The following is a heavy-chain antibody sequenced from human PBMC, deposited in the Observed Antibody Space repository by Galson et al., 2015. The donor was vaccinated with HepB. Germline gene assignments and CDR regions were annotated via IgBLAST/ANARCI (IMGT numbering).Heavy chain of an antibody. V-gene: IGHV3-7*03. J-gene: IGHJ3*01. CDR2: IKRDGSGK. CDR3: AREALPDAFDV. Sequence: SLRLSCAVSGFTFSSYWMTWVRQAPGKGLEWVANIKRDGSGKYYMDSVRGRFTISRDNAKNSLYPQMSSLRAGDTAVYYCAREALPDAFDVWGQGTMVTVSS. CDR1: GFTFSSYW. D-gene: IGHD3-10*01.